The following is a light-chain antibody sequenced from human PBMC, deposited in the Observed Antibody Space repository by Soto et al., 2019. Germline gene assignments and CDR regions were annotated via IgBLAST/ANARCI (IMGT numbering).Light chain of an antibody. Sequence: IVLTQSPGALAFSPGEGATLSFRAGHSFVINYLSWYQQTPGQSPRLLIYDASSRAPGTPDRFSGSGSGTDFALTISRLEPEDFAVYSCQQYGTSTGTFGQGPTVDTK. J-gene: IGKJ1*01. CDR2: DAS. CDR1: HSFVINY. CDR3: QQYGTSTGT. V-gene: IGKV3-20*01.